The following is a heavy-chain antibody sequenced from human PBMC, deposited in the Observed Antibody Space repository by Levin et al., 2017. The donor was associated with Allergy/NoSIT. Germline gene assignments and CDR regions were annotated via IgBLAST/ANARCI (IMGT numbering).Heavy chain of an antibody. J-gene: IGHJ6*03. V-gene: IGHV3-72*01. Sequence: FCAASGFTLSDHYLDWVRQAPGKGLEWVGRARNKANSYTTEYAASVKGRFTISRDESKNSLYLQMNSLKTEDTAVYYCATSSSPPSYYHFYMDVWGKGTTVTVSS. CDR3: ATSSSPPSYYHFYMDV. CDR2: ARNKANSYTT. CDR1: GFTLSDHY. D-gene: IGHD2-2*01.